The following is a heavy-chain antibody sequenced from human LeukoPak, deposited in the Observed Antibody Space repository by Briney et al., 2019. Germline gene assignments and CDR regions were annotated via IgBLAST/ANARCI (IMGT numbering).Heavy chain of an antibody. V-gene: IGHV4-4*07. J-gene: IGHJ4*02. CDR1: GVSINPYY. D-gene: IGHD5-18*01. CDR3: ARDQGYTYGQTHYFDL. Sequence: SETLSLTCSVSGVSINPYYWSWIRQSAGKGLEWIGRVYASGTTNYHPSLNGRVTLSVDISKNHFSLRLSSVTAADTAVYYCARDQGYTYGQTHYFDLWGQGILVTVSS. CDR2: VYASGTT.